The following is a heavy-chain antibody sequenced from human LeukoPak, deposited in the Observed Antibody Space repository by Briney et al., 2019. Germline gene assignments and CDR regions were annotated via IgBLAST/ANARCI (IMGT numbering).Heavy chain of an antibody. V-gene: IGHV3-30-3*01. D-gene: IGHD3-3*01. CDR3: ARGERFLEWGGDAFDI. Sequence: PGGSLRLSCAASGFTFSSYAMNWVRRAPGKGLEWVAVILYDGSNKYYADSVKGRFTISRDNSKNTLHLQMNSLRAADTAVYYCARGERFLEWGGDAFDIWGQGTMVTVSS. CDR1: GFTFSSYA. J-gene: IGHJ3*02. CDR2: ILYDGSNK.